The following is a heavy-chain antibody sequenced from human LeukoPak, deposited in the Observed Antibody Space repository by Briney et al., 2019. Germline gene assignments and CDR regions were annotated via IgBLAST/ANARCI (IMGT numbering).Heavy chain of an antibody. J-gene: IGHJ4*02. Sequence: SVKVSCKASGGTFSSCAISWVRQAPGQGLEWMGGIIPIFGTANYAQKFQGRVTITADESTSTAYMELSSLRSEDTAVYYCASSYSTAMVTFDYWGQGTLVTVSS. V-gene: IGHV1-69*13. CDR3: ASSYSTAMVTFDY. CDR1: GGTFSSCA. CDR2: IIPIFGTA. D-gene: IGHD5-18*01.